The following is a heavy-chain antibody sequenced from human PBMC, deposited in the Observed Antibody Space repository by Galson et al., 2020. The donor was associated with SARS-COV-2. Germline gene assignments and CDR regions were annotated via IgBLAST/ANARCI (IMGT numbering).Heavy chain of an antibody. Sequence: GESLKISCAASGFTFSKYSVNWVRQAPGKGLEWVSSISSSGSYIYYADSVKGRFTISRDNAKNSLFLQMNSLRAEDTATYFCARYITADSYFDCWGQGTLVTVSS. CDR2: ISSSGSYI. V-gene: IGHV3-21*01. CDR1: GFTFSKYS. J-gene: IGHJ4*02. CDR3: ARYITADSYFDC. D-gene: IGHD3-10*01.